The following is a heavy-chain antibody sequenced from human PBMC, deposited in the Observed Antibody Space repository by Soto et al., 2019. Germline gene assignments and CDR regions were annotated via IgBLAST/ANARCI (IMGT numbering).Heavy chain of an antibody. D-gene: IGHD1-26*01. Sequence: EVQLLESGGGLVQPGGSLRLSCATSGFNFSSYGLSWVRQAPGKGLEWVAGMSGRGSSTYYADSVKGRFTISRDNSENTLYLEMHSLRAEDTAVYFCAKDSPGTYYQYYGMDVWGQGTTVTVPS. CDR2: MSGRGSST. CDR3: AKDSPGTYYQYYGMDV. CDR1: GFNFSSYG. V-gene: IGHV3-23*01. J-gene: IGHJ6*02.